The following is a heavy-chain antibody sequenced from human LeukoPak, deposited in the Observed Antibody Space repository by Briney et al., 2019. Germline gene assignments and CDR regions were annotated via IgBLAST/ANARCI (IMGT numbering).Heavy chain of an antibody. V-gene: IGHV4-61*02. D-gene: IGHD2-8*01. Sequence: PSETLSLTCTVSGGSISSGSYYWSWIRQPAGKGLEWIGRIYTSGSTNYDPSLKSRVTISVDTSKNQFSLKLSSVTAADTAVYYCARASIGYCTNDVCYSTEYFQHWGQGTLVTVSS. CDR1: GGSISSGSYY. CDR3: ARASIGYCTNDVCYSTEYFQH. CDR2: IYTSGST. J-gene: IGHJ1*01.